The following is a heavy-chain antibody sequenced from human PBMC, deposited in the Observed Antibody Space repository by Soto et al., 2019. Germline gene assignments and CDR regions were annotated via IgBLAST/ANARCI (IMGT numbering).Heavy chain of an antibody. Sequence: GSVKVSCKASPYTFSNYYLHCVLQAPGQRPEWMGWINNGGGTIYAQEFQGRLTMTRDTSITTAYMELSRLSSDDTGFYYCATSSDWSPLLDYWGQGTLVTVSS. V-gene: IGHV1-2*02. CDR2: INNGGGT. J-gene: IGHJ4*02. D-gene: IGHD6-19*01. CDR1: PYTFSNYY. CDR3: ATSSDWSPLLDY.